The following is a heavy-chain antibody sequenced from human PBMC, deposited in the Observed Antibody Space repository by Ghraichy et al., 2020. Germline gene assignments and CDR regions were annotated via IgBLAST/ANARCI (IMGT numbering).Heavy chain of an antibody. CDR1: GGSMRTYH. J-gene: IGHJ6*02. CDR2: IYYSGRT. CDR3: ARDRARGYYSSESYNRYYHYYGMDV. Sequence: SETLSLTCTVSGGSMRTYHWSWIRQPPGKGLEWIGFIYYSGRTHYNPSLKRRVTISLDTSKNQFSLTLDSVTAADRAIYYCARDRARGYYSSESYNRYYHYYGMDVWGQGTTVTVSS. V-gene: IGHV4-59*01. D-gene: IGHD3-10*01.